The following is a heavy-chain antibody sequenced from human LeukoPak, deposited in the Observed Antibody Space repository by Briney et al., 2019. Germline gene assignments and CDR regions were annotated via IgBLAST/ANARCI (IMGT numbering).Heavy chain of an antibody. CDR2: ISWNSGSI. D-gene: IGHD2-15*01. J-gene: IGHJ4*02. CDR3: AKGCSGGSCYSYYSDY. Sequence: GGSLRLSCAASGFTFDDYAMHWVRQAPGKGLEWVSGISWNSGSIGYADSVKGRFTISRDNAKNSLYLQMNSLRAEDTALYYCAKGCSGGSCYSYYSDYWGQGTLVTVSS. V-gene: IGHV3-9*01. CDR1: GFTFDDYA.